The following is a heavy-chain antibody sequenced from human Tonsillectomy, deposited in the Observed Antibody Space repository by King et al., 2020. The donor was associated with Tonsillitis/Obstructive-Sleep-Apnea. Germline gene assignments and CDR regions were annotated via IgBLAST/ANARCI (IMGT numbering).Heavy chain of an antibody. CDR1: GGSFSGYY. Sequence: VQLQQWGAGLLKPSETLSLTCAVYGGSFSGYYWSWIRQPPGKGLEWIGEINHSGSTNYNPSLKSRVTISVDTSKNQFSLKLSSVTAADTAVYYCARGRGGNWNYYYYMDAWGKETTVTVSS. V-gene: IGHV4-34*01. CDR2: INHSGST. CDR3: ARGRGGNWNYYYYMDA. J-gene: IGHJ6*03. D-gene: IGHD4-23*01.